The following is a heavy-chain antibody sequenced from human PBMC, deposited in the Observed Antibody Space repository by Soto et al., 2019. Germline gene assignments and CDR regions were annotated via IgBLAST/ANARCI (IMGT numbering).Heavy chain of an antibody. V-gene: IGHV4-39*01. J-gene: IGHJ4*02. CDR1: GGSISSSSYY. CDR3: VRGDGDYYDGNGYLGRH. Sequence: SETLSLTCTVSGGSISSSSYYWGWIRQPPGKGLEWIGNIYYSGSTYYNPSLKSRVTISVDTSKNQFSLKLSSVTAADTAVYYCVRGDGDYYDGNGYLGRHWGQGTLVTVSS. CDR2: IYYSGST. D-gene: IGHD3-22*01.